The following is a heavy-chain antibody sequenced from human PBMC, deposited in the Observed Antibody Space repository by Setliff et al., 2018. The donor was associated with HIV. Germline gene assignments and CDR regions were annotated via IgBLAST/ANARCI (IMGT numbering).Heavy chain of an antibody. V-gene: IGHV4-61*02. CDR3: ARNPHYFDY. Sequence: PSETLSLTCTVSGGSISSGSYYWSWIRQPAGKGLEWIGRIYTSGSTNYNPSLKSRVTISVDTSKNQFSLNLSSVTAADTAVYYCARNPHYFDYWGQGTLVTVSS. CDR1: GGSISSGSYY. J-gene: IGHJ4*02. CDR2: IYTSGST.